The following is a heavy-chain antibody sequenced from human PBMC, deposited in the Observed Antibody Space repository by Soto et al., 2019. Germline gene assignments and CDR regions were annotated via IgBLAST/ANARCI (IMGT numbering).Heavy chain of an antibody. CDR3: AKTFLARYCSSSICYDQADYFHX. J-gene: IGHJ4*02. D-gene: IGHD2-2*01. CDR2: INNCGDNI. V-gene: IGHV3-23*01. CDR1: GFTFNNYA. Sequence: LRLSCAASGFTFNNYAVSWFRQAPGKGLEWVSSINNCGDNIYYADSVKGRFTISRDNYKRTLYLKMNSLRAEDTAVYYCAKTFLARYCSSSICYDQADYFHXWGQVTLVTVSX.